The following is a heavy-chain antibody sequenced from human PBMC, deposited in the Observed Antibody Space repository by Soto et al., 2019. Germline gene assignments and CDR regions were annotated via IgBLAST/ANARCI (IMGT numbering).Heavy chain of an antibody. CDR2: IYHNRNT. J-gene: IGHJ5*02. Sequence: QLQLQESGSGLVKPSQTLSLTCAVSGGSISSGGYSWSWFRQPPGKGLEWIGFIYHNRNTYYNPSLKSRVTISVDRSKNQFSLKLSSVTAADTAMYYCARVPSPWGQGTLVTVSS. V-gene: IGHV4-30-2*01. CDR3: ARVPSP. CDR1: GGSISSGGYS.